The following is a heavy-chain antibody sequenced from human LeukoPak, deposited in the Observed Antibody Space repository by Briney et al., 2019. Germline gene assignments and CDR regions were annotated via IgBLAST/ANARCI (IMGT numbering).Heavy chain of an antibody. Sequence: GGSLRLSCAASGFTFGSYEMNWVRQAPGKGLEWVSYISSSSYTIYYADSVQGRFTISRDNSKNTLYLQMNSLRAEDTGVYYCVKDTAEIVVVTAPDYWGQGTLVTVSS. CDR1: GFTFGSYE. D-gene: IGHD2-21*02. CDR2: ISSSSYTI. V-gene: IGHV3-48*01. CDR3: VKDTAEIVVVTAPDY. J-gene: IGHJ4*02.